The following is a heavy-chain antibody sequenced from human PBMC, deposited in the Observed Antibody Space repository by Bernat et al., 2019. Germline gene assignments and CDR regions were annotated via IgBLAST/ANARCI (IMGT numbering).Heavy chain of an antibody. D-gene: IGHD3-22*01. CDR3: ARGSFIRDYYDSSGRSDAFDI. CDR2: IIPIFGTA. J-gene: IGHJ3*02. V-gene: IGHV1-69*01. Sequence: QVQLVQSGAEVKKPGASVKVSCKASGYTFSSYAISWVRQAPGQGLEWMGGIIPIFGTANYAQKFQGRVTITADESTSTAYMELSSLRSEDTAVYYCARGSFIRDYYDSSGRSDAFDIWGQGTMVTVSS. CDR1: GYTFSSYA.